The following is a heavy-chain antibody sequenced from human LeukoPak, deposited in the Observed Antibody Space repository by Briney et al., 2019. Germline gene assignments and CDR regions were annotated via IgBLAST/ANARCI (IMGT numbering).Heavy chain of an antibody. CDR1: GFTFSSYA. D-gene: IGHD4-17*01. J-gene: IGHJ6*02. CDR3: AKVPTSRDYGDPYYYYGMDV. Sequence: GGSLRLSCAASGFTFSSYAMSWVRQAPGKGLEWVSAISGSGGSTYHADSVKGRFTISRDNSKNTLYLQMNSLRAEDTAVYYCAKVPTSRDYGDPYYYYGMDVWGQGTTVTVSS. CDR2: ISGSGGST. V-gene: IGHV3-23*01.